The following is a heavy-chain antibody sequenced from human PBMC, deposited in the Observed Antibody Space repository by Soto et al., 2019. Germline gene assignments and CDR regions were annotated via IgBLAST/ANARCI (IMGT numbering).Heavy chain of an antibody. V-gene: IGHV3-9*02. J-gene: IGHJ4*02. Sequence: GGSLRLSCVASGFTADDYAMHWFRQAPGKGLEWVSGISSNSDTIDYADSVKGRFTISRDNAKNSLFLQMNSLRPEDTALYYCAKERKWGGMTTIPYFYSWGQGTLVTVAS. D-gene: IGHD4-17*01. CDR2: ISSNSDTI. CDR3: AKERKWGGMTTIPYFYS. CDR1: GFTADDYA.